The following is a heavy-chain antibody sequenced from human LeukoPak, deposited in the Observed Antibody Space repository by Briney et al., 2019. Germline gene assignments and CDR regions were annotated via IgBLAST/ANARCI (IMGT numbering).Heavy chain of an antibody. Sequence: GASVKVSCRASGGTFSSYAISWVRQAPGQGLEWMGGIIPIFGTANYAQKFQGRVTITADKSTSTAYMELSSLRSEDTAVSYCARDDSSGYYVDAFDIWGQGTMVTVSS. J-gene: IGHJ3*02. CDR2: IIPIFGTA. CDR1: GGTFSSYA. V-gene: IGHV1-69*06. D-gene: IGHD3-22*01. CDR3: ARDDSSGYYVDAFDI.